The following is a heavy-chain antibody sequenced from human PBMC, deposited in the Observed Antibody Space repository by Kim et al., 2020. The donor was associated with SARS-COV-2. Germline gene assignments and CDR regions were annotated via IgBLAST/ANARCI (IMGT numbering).Heavy chain of an antibody. CDR3: ARGRIVVVPAARGKFDP. Sequence: LTSRVTISVDTSKNQFSLKLSSVTAADTAVYYCARGRIVVVPAARGKFDPWGQGTLVTVSS. J-gene: IGHJ5*02. D-gene: IGHD2-2*01. V-gene: IGHV4-34*01.